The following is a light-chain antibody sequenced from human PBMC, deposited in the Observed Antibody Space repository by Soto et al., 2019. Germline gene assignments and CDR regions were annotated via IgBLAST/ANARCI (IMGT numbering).Light chain of an antibody. V-gene: IGKV1-39*01. J-gene: IGKJ1*01. CDR3: QQSYSTPPWT. Sequence: DIQMTQSPSSLSASVGDRVTITCRASQSISSYLNWYQQKPGKAPKLLIYAASSLQSGVPSRFSGSGSGTDLTLSISSLQPEDFETYYCQQSYSTPPWTFVQGTKVEIK. CDR1: QSISSY. CDR2: AAS.